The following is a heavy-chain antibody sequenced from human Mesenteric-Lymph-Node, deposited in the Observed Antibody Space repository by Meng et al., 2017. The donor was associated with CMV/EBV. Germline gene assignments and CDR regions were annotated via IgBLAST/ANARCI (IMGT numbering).Heavy chain of an antibody. J-gene: IGHJ3*02. CDR3: ATSRGTYAFDM. CDR1: GFTFSSYN. V-gene: IGHV3-74*01. D-gene: IGHD3-16*01. Sequence: GESLKISCAASGFTFSSYNMNWVRQAPGKGLVWVSRINRDGSDTNYADSVKGRFTISRDNTKNTLYLQMSSLRAENTAVYYFATSRGTYAFDMWGQGTMVTVSS. CDR2: INRDGSDT.